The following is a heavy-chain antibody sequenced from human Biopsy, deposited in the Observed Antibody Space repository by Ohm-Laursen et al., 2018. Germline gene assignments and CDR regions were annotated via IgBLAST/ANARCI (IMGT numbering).Heavy chain of an antibody. V-gene: IGHV1-2*02. CDR3: ARNPLNGHKHFDY. CDR2: INCKTGAT. Sequence: ASVKVSCKASSYTFTDYNIHWMRQAPGQGLEWLGYINCKTGATNYAQKFQGTVTMARDTSISTAYLALGSLRSADTAIYYCARNPLNGHKHFDYWGQGSLVTVSS. D-gene: IGHD2-8*01. J-gene: IGHJ4*02. CDR1: SYTFTDYN.